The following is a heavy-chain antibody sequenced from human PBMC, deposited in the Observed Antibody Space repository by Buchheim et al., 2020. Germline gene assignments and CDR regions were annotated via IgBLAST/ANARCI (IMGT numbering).Heavy chain of an antibody. CDR3: ARALRIAAAGARLGWFDP. D-gene: IGHD6-13*01. CDR2: INPSGGST. CDR1: GYTFTSYY. V-gene: IGHV1-46*01. Sequence: QVQLVQSGAEVKKPGASVKVSCKASGYTFTSYYMHWVRQAPGQGREWMGIINPSGGSTSYAQKFQGRVTMTRDTSTSQVYIELSSLRSDDTAVYSCARALRIAAAGARLGWFDPWGQGTL. J-gene: IGHJ5*02.